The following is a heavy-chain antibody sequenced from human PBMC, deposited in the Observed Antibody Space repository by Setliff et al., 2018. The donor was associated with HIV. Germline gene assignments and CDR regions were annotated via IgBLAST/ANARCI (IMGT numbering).Heavy chain of an antibody. V-gene: IGHV4-61*08. D-gene: IGHD6-6*01. CDR3: ARAHIGIAARWSGWFDP. CDR2: IYYSGTT. CDR1: GGSISSGGYY. J-gene: IGHJ5*02. Sequence: SETLSLTCTVSGGSISSGGYYWSWIRQHPGKGLEWIGYIYYSGTTNYNPSLKSRVTISVDTSKNQFSLKLSSVTAADTAVYYCARAHIGIAARWSGWFDPWGQGTLVTVSS.